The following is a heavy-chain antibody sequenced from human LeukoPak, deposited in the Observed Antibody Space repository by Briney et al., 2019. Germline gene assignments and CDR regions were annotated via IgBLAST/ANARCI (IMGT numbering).Heavy chain of an antibody. CDR2: ISGSGGST. CDR3: AKDLSREVRAFDY. Sequence: QSGGSLRLSCAASGFTFSSYAMSWVRQAPGKGLEWVSAISGSGGSTYYADSVKGRFTISRDNSKNTLYLQMNSLRAEDTAVYYCAKDLSREVRAFDYWGQGTLVTVSS. J-gene: IGHJ4*02. CDR1: GFTFSSYA. D-gene: IGHD3-10*01. V-gene: IGHV3-23*01.